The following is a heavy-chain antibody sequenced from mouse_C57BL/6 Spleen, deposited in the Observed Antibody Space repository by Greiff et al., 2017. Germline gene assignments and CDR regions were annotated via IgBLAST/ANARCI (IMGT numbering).Heavy chain of an antibody. CDR3: ARESPFITTVVAPFDY. CDR1: GFTFSSYA. CDR2: ISDGGSYT. V-gene: IGHV5-4*01. D-gene: IGHD1-1*01. J-gene: IGHJ2*01. Sequence: DVQLVESGGGLVKPGGSLKLSCAASGFTFSSYAMSWVRQTPEKRLEWVATISDGGSYTYYPDNVKGRFTISRDNAKNNLYLQMSHLKSEDTAMYYCARESPFITTVVAPFDYWGQGTTLTVSS.